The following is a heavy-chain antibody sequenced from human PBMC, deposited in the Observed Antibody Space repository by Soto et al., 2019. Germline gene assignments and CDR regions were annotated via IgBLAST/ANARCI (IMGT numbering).Heavy chain of an antibody. J-gene: IGHJ6*02. CDR2: INHSGST. V-gene: IGHV4-34*01. CDR3: ARGLDDKDYYYYYGMDV. D-gene: IGHD3-9*01. CDR1: GGSFGGYY. Sequence: PSETLSLTCAVYGGSFGGYYWSWIRQPPGKGLEWIGEINHSGSTKYNPSLKSRVTISVDTSKIQISLKMRSVTAADTAVYYCARGLDDKDYYYYYGMDVWSQGTTVTVSS.